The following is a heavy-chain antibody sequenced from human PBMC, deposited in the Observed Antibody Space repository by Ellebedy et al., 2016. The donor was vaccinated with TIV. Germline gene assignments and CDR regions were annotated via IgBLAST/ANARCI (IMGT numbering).Heavy chain of an antibody. J-gene: IGHJ4*02. Sequence: ASVKVSCKTSGYSFTANYMHWVRQAPEEGLEWMGWINPKSGGTHFAQKFKGRVTMTRDTSISTAYMELSSLRSDDTAVYYCVRAIDRRDIAWWGPGTLVTVSS. CDR2: INPKSGGT. D-gene: IGHD1-14*01. CDR1: GYSFTANY. CDR3: VRAIDRRDIAW. V-gene: IGHV1-2*02.